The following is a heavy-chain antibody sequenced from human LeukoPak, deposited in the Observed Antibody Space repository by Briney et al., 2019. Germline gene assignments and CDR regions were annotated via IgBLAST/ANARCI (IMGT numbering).Heavy chain of an antibody. CDR2: ISSSGSTI. CDR3: ARDLGSVTSVISAFDI. D-gene: IGHD3-16*01. J-gene: IGHJ3*02. V-gene: IGHV3-11*01. CDR1: GFTFSDYY. Sequence: GGSLRLSCAASGFTFSDYYMSWIRQAPGKGLEWVSYISSSGSTIYYADSVKGRFTISRDNAKNSLYLQMNSLRAEDTAVYYCARDLGSVTSVISAFDIWGQGTMVTVSS.